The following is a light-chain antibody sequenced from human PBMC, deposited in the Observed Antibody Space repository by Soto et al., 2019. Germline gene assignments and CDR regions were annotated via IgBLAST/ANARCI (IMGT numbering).Light chain of an antibody. J-gene: IGKJ5*01. V-gene: IGKV3-11*01. CDR1: QSVNDY. CDR3: QQYNSYSIT. Sequence: EIVFTQSPATLSLSPGERATLSCRASQSVNDYLAWYQQKPGQAPRLLIYDASTRATGVPARFSGSGSGTEFTLTISSLKPDDFETYYCQQYNSYSITFGQGTRLEIK. CDR2: DAS.